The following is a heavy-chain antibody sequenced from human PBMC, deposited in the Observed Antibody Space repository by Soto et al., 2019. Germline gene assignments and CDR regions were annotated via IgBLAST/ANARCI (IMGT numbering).Heavy chain of an antibody. CDR3: ARGTYYYGSGSYYPPFYYYYGMDV. Sequence: SQTLSLTCAISGDSVSSNSAAWNWIRQSPSRGLEWLGRTYYRSKWYNDYAVSVKSRITINPDTSKNQFSLQLNSVTPEDTAVYYGARGTYYYGSGSYYPPFYYYYGMDVWGQGTTVTVS. V-gene: IGHV6-1*01. CDR2: TYYRSKWYN. CDR1: GDSVSSNSAA. D-gene: IGHD3-10*01. J-gene: IGHJ6*02.